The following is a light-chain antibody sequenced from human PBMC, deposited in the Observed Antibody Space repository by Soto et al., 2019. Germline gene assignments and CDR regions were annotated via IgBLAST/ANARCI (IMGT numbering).Light chain of an antibody. CDR2: GAS. J-gene: IGKJ1*01. Sequence: EIVVTQSPATLSVSPGERVTLSCRASQSVSSSLAWYQQKGGQAPRLLIHGASNRATGIPDRFSGSGSGTDFTLTISRLEPEDFAVYYCQQYGGSPRTFGQGTKVEVK. V-gene: IGKV3-20*01. CDR1: QSVSSS. CDR3: QQYGGSPRT.